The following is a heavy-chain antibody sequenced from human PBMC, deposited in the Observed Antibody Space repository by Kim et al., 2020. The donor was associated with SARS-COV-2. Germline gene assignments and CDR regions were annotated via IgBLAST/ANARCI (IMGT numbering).Heavy chain of an antibody. CDR3: ARLMPDSSKYWWFDP. J-gene: IGHJ5*02. CDR2: INHSGDT. V-gene: IGHV4-34*01. D-gene: IGHD3-22*01. CDR1: GGSFSDYY. Sequence: SETLSLTCVVSGGSFSDYYWTWIRQPPVKGLEWIGEINHSGDTNYNPSLRSRVTLTVDASKNQFSLTMDSVTAADTSIYYCARLMPDSSKYWWFDPWGQG.